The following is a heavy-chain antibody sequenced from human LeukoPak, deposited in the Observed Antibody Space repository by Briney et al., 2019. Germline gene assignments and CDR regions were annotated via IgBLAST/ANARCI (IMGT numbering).Heavy chain of an antibody. V-gene: IGHV3-48*03. D-gene: IGHD4-17*01. CDR1: GFTFSSYE. Sequence: GGSLRLSCAASGFTFSSYEMNWVRQAPGKGLEWVSYISSSGSTIYYADSVKDQFTISRDNAKNSLDLQMNSLRAEDTAVYYCARDGDYAYGMDVWGQGTTVTVSS. CDR2: ISSSGSTI. CDR3: ARDGDYAYGMDV. J-gene: IGHJ6*02.